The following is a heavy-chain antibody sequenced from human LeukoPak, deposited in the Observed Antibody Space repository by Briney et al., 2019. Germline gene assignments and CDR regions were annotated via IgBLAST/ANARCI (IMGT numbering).Heavy chain of an antibody. Sequence: GGSLRLSCAASGFTFSTYWMHWVRQAPGKGLVWVSRIKSDGGTNYADSVKGRFTISRDNAKKTVSLQMNSLRPEDTGVYYCARAPSKIGGYYPEYFRHWGQGTLVTVSS. D-gene: IGHD3-22*01. J-gene: IGHJ1*01. CDR2: IKSDGGT. CDR1: GFTFSTYW. CDR3: ARAPSKIGGYYPEYFRH. V-gene: IGHV3-74*01.